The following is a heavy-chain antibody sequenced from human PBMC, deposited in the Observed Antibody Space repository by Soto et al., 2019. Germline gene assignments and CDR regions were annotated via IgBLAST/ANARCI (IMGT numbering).Heavy chain of an antibody. CDR2: ISAYNGNT. CDR3: ARGGDGTSYYSSGMDV. Sequence: QVQLVQSGAEVKKPGASVKVSCKASGYTFTSYGISWVRQAPGQGLEWMGWISAYNGNTNYAQKLQGRVTMTTDTSTSTDYMELRSLRSYDTAVYYCARGGDGTSYYSSGMDVWGQGTTVTVSS. D-gene: IGHD6-13*01. CDR1: GYTFTSYG. J-gene: IGHJ6*02. V-gene: IGHV1-18*04.